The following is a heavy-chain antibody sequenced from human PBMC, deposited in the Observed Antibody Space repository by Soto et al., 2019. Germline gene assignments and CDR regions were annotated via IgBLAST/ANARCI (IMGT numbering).Heavy chain of an antibody. D-gene: IGHD3-22*01. J-gene: IGHJ6*02. Sequence: SETLFLTCTVSGGSISSYYWSWIRQPAGKGLEWIGRIYTSGNTNYNPSLKSRVTMSVDTSKNQFSLKLSSVTAADTAVYYCARDPMYYYDSSGYYSDYYYYGMDVWGQGTTVTVSS. CDR3: ARDPMYYYDSSGYYSDYYYYGMDV. V-gene: IGHV4-4*07. CDR1: GGSISSYY. CDR2: IYTSGNT.